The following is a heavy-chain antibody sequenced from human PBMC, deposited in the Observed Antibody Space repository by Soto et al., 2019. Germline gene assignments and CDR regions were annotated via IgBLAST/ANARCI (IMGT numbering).Heavy chain of an antibody. CDR2: ISSTTNYI. V-gene: IGHV3-21*06. CDR1: GFTFTRYS. CDR3: ARESEDLTSNFDD. Sequence: PGGSLRLSCAASGFTFTRYSMNWVRQAPGKGLEWVSSISSTTNYIYYGDSMKGRFTISRDNAKNSLYLEMNSLRAEDTAVYYCARESEDLTSNFDDWGQGTPVTVSS. J-gene: IGHJ4*01.